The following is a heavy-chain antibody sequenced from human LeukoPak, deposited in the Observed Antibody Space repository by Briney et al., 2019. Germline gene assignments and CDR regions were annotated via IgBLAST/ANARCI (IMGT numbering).Heavy chain of an antibody. CDR1: GGSISSGGYY. CDR3: ARGLWFGDKTQIPFDY. Sequence: SETLSLTCTVSGGSISSGGYYWSWIRQHPGKDLEWIGYIYYSGSTYYNPSLQSRVTISVDTSKNQFSLKLSSVTAADTAVYYCARGLWFGDKTQIPFDYWGQGTLVTVSS. V-gene: IGHV4-31*03. J-gene: IGHJ4*02. D-gene: IGHD3-10*01. CDR2: IYYSGST.